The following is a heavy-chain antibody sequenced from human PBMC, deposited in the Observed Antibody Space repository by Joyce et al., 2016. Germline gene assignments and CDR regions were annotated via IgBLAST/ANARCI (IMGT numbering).Heavy chain of an antibody. CDR3: ARSSYTNGIFDY. J-gene: IGHJ4*02. V-gene: IGHV3-21*01. CDR1: GFTFSSYS. Sequence: EVQLVESGGGLVKPGGSLRLSCAASGFTFSSYSRSWVRQAPGKGLEWVSSLSSSSSYIKYTDSVKGRFTISRDNAKNSLYLQMNSLRVEDTAVYYCARSSYTNGIFDYWGQGTLVTVSS. CDR2: LSSSSSYI. D-gene: IGHD2-8*01.